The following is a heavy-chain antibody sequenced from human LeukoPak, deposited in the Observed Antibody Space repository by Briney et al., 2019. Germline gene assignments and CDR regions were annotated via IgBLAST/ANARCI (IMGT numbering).Heavy chain of an antibody. CDR1: GYTLTELS. J-gene: IGHJ4*02. V-gene: IGHV1-24*01. Sequence: GASVKVSCKVSGYTLTELSMHWVRQAPGKGVEWMGGFDPEDGETIYAQKLQGRVTMTTDTSTSTAYMELRSLRSDDTAVYYCALYGSGWNFDYWGQGSLVTVSS. CDR2: FDPEDGET. CDR3: ALYGSGWNFDY. D-gene: IGHD6-19*01.